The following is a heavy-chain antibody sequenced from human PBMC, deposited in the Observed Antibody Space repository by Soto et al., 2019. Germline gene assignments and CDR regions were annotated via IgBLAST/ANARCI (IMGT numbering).Heavy chain of an antibody. V-gene: IGHV4-30-4*01. Sequence: SETLSLTCTVSGGSISSGDYYWSWIRQPPGKGLEWIGYIYYSGSTYYNPSLKSRVTISVDTSKNQFSLKLSSVTAADTAVYYCARESPGYDFWSGPGLTNWFDPWGQGTLVTVSS. J-gene: IGHJ5*02. CDR1: GGSISSGDYY. D-gene: IGHD3-3*01. CDR3: ARESPGYDFWSGPGLTNWFDP. CDR2: IYYSGST.